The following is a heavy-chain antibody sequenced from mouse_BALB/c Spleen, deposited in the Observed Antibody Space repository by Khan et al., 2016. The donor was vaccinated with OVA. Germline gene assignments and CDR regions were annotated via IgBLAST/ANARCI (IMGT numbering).Heavy chain of an antibody. CDR2: MFPGDGST. V-gene: IGHV1-85*01. CDR1: GYTFTSTD. J-gene: IGHJ3*01. D-gene: IGHD2-14*01. CDR3: AKGGYGGFAY. Sequence: QVQLKQSGAELVKPGASVKLSCKASGYTFTSTDINWVRQRPEQGLEWIGWMFPGDGSTKYNENFKGKATLTTDKSSSTAYMQHSSLTSEVSGAXFCAKGGYGGFAYWGQGTLVTVSA.